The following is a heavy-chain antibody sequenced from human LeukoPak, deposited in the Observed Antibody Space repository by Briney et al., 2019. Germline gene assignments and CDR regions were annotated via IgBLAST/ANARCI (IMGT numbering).Heavy chain of an antibody. CDR2: INPNSGGT. V-gene: IGHV1-2*02. Sequence: ASVKVSCKASGYTFTGYYMHWVRQAPGQGLEWMGWINPNSGGTNYAQKFQGRVTMTRDTSISTAYMELSRLRSDDTAVYYCARSHIVPAAVYYYYGMDVWGQGTTVTVSS. CDR3: ARSHIVPAAVYYYYGMDV. J-gene: IGHJ6*02. CDR1: GYTFTGYY. D-gene: IGHD2-2*01.